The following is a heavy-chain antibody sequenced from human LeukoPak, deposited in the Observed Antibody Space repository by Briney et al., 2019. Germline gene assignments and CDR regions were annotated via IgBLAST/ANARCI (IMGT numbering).Heavy chain of an antibody. CDR3: ARGQSWSYFDY. CDR2: IYYSGST. CDR1: GGSISSYY. D-gene: IGHD6-13*01. Sequence: SETLSLTCTVSGGSISSYYWSWIRQPPGKGLEWIGYIYYSGSTNYNPSLKSRVSISVDTSKNQFSLKLSSVTAADTAVYYCARGQSWSYFDYWGQGTLGTVSS. V-gene: IGHV4-59*01. J-gene: IGHJ4*02.